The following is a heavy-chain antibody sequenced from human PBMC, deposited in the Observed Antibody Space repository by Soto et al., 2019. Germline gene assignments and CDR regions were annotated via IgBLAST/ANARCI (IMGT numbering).Heavy chain of an antibody. CDR3: AFSRDYGDYEFDY. CDR1: GFTFSSYG. J-gene: IGHJ4*02. Sequence: GGSLRLSCAASGFTFSSYGMHWVRQAPGKGLEWVAVISYDGSNKYYADSVKGRFTISRDNSKNTLYLQMNSLRAEDTAVYYCAFSRDYGDYEFDYWGQGTLVTVSS. V-gene: IGHV3-30*03. D-gene: IGHD4-17*01. CDR2: ISYDGSNK.